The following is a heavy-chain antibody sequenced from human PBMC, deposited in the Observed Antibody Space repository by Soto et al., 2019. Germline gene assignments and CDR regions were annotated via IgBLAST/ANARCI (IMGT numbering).Heavy chain of an antibody. CDR2: TFYRSKWST. D-gene: IGHD2-2*01. V-gene: IGHV6-1*01. J-gene: IGHJ6*02. Sequence: SQTLSLTCSISGDSVTSDSAAWTWIRQSPSRGLEWLGRTFYRSKWSTDYAENVESRITIKPDTSTNQFSLHLNTVTPEDTAGYYWVRDRPQIPTADDYYFGLDVWGQGTTVTVSS. CDR1: GDSVTSDSAA. CDR3: VRDRPQIPTADDYYFGLDV.